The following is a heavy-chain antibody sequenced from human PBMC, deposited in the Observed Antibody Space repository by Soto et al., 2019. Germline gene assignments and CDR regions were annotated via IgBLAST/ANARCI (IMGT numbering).Heavy chain of an antibody. CDR2: IIPIFGTA. CDR3: ASSIAARDYYYYGMDV. V-gene: IGHV1-69*13. J-gene: IGHJ6*02. D-gene: IGHD6-6*01. Sequence: SVKVSCKASGGTFSSYAISWVRQAPGQGLEWMGGIIPIFGTANYAQKFQGRVTITADESTSTAYMELSSLRSEDTAVYYCASSIAARDYYYYGMDVWGQGTTVTVSS. CDR1: GGTFSSYA.